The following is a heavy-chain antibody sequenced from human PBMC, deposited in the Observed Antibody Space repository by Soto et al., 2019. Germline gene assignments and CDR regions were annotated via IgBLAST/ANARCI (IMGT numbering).Heavy chain of an antibody. D-gene: IGHD1-26*01. V-gene: IGHV3-11*04. CDR3: AREGAGYNWFDP. J-gene: IGHJ5*02. Sequence: LSLTCTVSGGSISRGGYFWSWIRQHPGKGLEWVSYISSSSSTIYYADSVKGRFTISRDNAKNSLYLQMNSLRAEDTAVYYFAREGAGYNWFDPWGQGTLVTVS. CDR1: GGSISRGGYF. CDR2: ISSSSSTI.